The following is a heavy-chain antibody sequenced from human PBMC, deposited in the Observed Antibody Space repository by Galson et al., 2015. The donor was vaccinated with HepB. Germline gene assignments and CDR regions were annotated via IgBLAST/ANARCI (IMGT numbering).Heavy chain of an antibody. Sequence: SLRLSCAASGFTFSSYGMHWVRQAPGKGLEWVAVIWYDGSNKYYADSVKGRFTISRDNSRNTQYLQMNILSAEDTAVYYCARAGYCSSTSCYLASTNWFAPWGQGTLVTVSS. J-gene: IGHJ5*02. D-gene: IGHD2-2*03. CDR3: ARAGYCSSTSCYLASTNWFAP. CDR1: GFTFSSYG. CDR2: IWYDGSNK. V-gene: IGHV3-33*01.